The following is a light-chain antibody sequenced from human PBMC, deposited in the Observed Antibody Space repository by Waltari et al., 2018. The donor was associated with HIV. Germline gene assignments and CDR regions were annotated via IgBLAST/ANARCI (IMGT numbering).Light chain of an antibody. CDR3: CAYAGSTTYVI. CDR2: EVS. CDR1: SSDVGGYNL. J-gene: IGLJ2*01. V-gene: IGLV2-23*02. Sequence: QSALTQPASVSGSPGQSITISCTGTSSDVGGYNLVSWYQQHPGKAPKLMIYEVSKRPSGVSNRCSGSKSCNTASLTISGLQAEDEADYYCCAYAGSTTYVIFGGGTKLTVL.